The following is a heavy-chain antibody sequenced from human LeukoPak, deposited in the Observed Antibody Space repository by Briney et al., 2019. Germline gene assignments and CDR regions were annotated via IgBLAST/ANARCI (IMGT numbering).Heavy chain of an antibody. J-gene: IGHJ4*02. Sequence: GGSLRLSCAASGFSFSNAWMTWVRQAPGKGLGWVGRIRTRTDGGTTDYAAPMKGRFTISRDDSENTLYLQMNSLKTEDTAVYFCTTGVGTENSYSYEWGQGTLVTVSS. CDR2: IRTRTDGGTT. CDR3: TTGVGTENSYSYE. CDR1: GFSFSNAW. V-gene: IGHV3-15*01. D-gene: IGHD5-18*01.